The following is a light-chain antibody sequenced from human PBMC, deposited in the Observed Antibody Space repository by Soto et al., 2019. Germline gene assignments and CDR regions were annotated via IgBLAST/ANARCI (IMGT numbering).Light chain of an antibody. CDR1: QTISSW. CDR3: QHYNSYSEA. J-gene: IGKJ1*01. Sequence: DIQMTQSPSTLSGSVGDRVTITCRASQTISSWLAWYKQKPGKAPKLLIYKASTLKSGVPSRFSGSGSGTEFTLTISSLQTDDFATYYCQHYNSYSEAFGQGTKVELK. V-gene: IGKV1-5*03. CDR2: KAS.